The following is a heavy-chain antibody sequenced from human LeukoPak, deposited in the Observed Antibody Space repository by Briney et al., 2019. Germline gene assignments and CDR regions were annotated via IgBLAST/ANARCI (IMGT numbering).Heavy chain of an antibody. CDR3: ARDHMNLQVDY. D-gene: IGHD3/OR15-3a*01. CDR2: ISSSSSYI. J-gene: IGHJ4*02. Sequence: GGSLRLSCAVSGFTFNIYSMSWVRQAPGKGLEWVSSISSSSSYIYYADSVKGRFTISRDNAKNSLYLQMNSLRAEDTAVYYCARDHMNLQVDYWGQGTLVTVSS. CDR1: GFTFNIYS. V-gene: IGHV3-21*01.